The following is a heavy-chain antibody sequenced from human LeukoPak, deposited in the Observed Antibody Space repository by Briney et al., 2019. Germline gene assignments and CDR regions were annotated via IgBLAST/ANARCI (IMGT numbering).Heavy chain of an antibody. V-gene: IGHV4-34*01. Sequence: SETLSLTCAVYGGSFSGYYWSWIRQPPGKGLEWIGEINHSGSTNYNPSLKSRVTISVDTSKDQFSLKLSSVTAADTAVYYCARGEGSVWGSYSGYYYMDVWGKGTTVTISS. CDR1: GGSFSGYY. J-gene: IGHJ6*03. CDR3: ARGEGSVWGSYSGYYYMDV. D-gene: IGHD3-16*01. CDR2: INHSGST.